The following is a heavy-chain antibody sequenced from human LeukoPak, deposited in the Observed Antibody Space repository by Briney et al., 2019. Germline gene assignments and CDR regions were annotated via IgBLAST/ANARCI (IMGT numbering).Heavy chain of an antibody. CDR3: ARHSRSGSGGYENAFDI. D-gene: IGHD5-12*01. V-gene: IGHV4-59*04. Sequence: PSEPLSLTCTVSGGSISSYYWSWIRQPPGKGLEWIGNIYSGGSTYYTPSLKSRVTISVDTSKNQFSMKLSSVTAADTAIYFCARHSRSGSGGYENAFDIWGQGTMVTVSS. J-gene: IGHJ3*02. CDR2: IYSGGST. CDR1: GGSISSYY.